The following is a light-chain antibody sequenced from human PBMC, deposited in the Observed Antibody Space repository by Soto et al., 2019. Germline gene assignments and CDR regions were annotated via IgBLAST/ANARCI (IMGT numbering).Light chain of an antibody. CDR2: AAS. CDR1: QSISSY. Sequence: DIQMTQSPSSLSASVGDRVTITCQASQSISSYLNWYQQIPGKAPKLLIYAASSLQSGVPSRFSGSGSGTDFTLTISSLQPEDFATYYCQQSYSTPKTFGQGTKVDIK. J-gene: IGKJ1*01. V-gene: IGKV1-39*01. CDR3: QQSYSTPKT.